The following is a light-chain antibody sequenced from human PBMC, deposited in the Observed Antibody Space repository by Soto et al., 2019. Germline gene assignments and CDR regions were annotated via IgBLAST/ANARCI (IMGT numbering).Light chain of an antibody. V-gene: IGKV3-11*01. CDR2: GAS. J-gene: IGKJ5*01. CDR1: QNVRTNY. Sequence: DIVLTQSPGTLSLSPGERVTLSCRASQNVRTNYLAWYQQKPGQAPRLLIYGASTRASGIPARFSGSGSGTDFTLTITSLEPEDFAVYYCQQRNNWPPITFGQGTRLEIK. CDR3: QQRNNWPPIT.